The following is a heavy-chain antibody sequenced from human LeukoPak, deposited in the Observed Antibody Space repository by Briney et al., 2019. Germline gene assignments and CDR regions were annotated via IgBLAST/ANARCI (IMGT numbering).Heavy chain of an antibody. CDR2: ISSSGATT. CDR1: GFTFSSYE. J-gene: IGHJ1*01. Sequence: PGGSLRLSCAASGFTFSSYEMNWVRQAPEKGLEWISYISSSGATTYYADSVKGRFTISRDNSKNTLYLQMNSLRAEDTAVYYCAKDEAVRGSYGYFQHWGQGTLVTVSS. CDR3: AKDEAVRGSYGYFQH. D-gene: IGHD1-26*01. V-gene: IGHV3-48*03.